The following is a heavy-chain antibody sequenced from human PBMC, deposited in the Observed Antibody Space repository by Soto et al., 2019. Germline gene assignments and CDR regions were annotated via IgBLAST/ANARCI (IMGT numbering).Heavy chain of an antibody. CDR3: ARDLGSSWYREYFQL. V-gene: IGHV3-48*01. Sequence: PGGSLRLSCAASGFTFSSYSMNWVRQAPGKGLEWVSYISSSSSTIYYADSVKGRFTISRDNAKNSLYLQMNSLRAEDTAVYYCARDLGSSWYREYFQLWGQGTLVIGSS. CDR2: ISSSSSTI. J-gene: IGHJ1*01. CDR1: GFTFSSYS. D-gene: IGHD6-13*01.